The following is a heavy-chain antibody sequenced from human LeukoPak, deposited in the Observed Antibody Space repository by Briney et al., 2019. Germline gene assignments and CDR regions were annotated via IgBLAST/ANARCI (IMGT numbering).Heavy chain of an antibody. V-gene: IGHV1-24*01. CDR3: ATILRFLEPSGGFDY. CDR2: FDPEDGET. D-gene: IGHD3-3*01. Sequence: GSVKVSCKVSGYTLTELSMHWVRQAPGKGLEWMGGFDPEDGETIYAQKFQGRVTMTEDTSTDTAYMELSSLRSEGTAVYYCATILRFLEPSGGFDYWGQGTLVTVSS. CDR1: GYTLTELS. J-gene: IGHJ4*02.